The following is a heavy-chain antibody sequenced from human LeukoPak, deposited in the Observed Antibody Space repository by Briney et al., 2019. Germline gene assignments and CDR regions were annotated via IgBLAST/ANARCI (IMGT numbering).Heavy chain of an antibody. CDR3: ACGPWDFDY. CDR2: IYIGGGT. D-gene: IGHD1-26*01. J-gene: IGHJ4*02. CDR1: GLTISRNY. Sequence: GGSLRLSCAASGLTISRNYMSWVRQASGKGLEWVSVIYIGGGTHYADSVRGRFTISRDNSKNTLYLQMNSLRAEDTAVYYCACGPWDFDYWGQGTQVTVSS. V-gene: IGHV3-66*01.